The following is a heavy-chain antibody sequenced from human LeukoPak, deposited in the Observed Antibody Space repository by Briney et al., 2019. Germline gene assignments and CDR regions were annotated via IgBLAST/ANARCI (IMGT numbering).Heavy chain of an antibody. D-gene: IGHD3-22*01. CDR2: IRYDGSNK. CDR3: ARVKRDSSGFFDY. J-gene: IGHJ4*02. V-gene: IGHV3-30*02. CDR1: GFTFSSYG. Sequence: PGGSLRLSCAASGFTFSSYGMHWVRQAPGKGLEWVAFIRYDGSNKYYADSVKGRFTISRDNSKNTLYLQMNSLRAEDTAVYYCARVKRDSSGFFDYWGQGTLVTVSS.